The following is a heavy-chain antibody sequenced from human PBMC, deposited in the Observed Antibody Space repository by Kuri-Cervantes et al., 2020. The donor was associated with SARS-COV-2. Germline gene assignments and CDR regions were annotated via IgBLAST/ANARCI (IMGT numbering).Heavy chain of an antibody. Sequence: SVKVSCKASGGTFSSYAISWVRQAPGQGLEWMGRIIPILGTANYAQKFQGRVTITADKSTSTAYMELSSLRSEDTAVYYCARVPYYGPHDYWGQGTLVTVSS. CDR1: GGTFSSYA. V-gene: IGHV1-69*04. D-gene: IGHD4-17*01. CDR3: ARVPYYGPHDY. CDR2: IIPILGTA. J-gene: IGHJ4*02.